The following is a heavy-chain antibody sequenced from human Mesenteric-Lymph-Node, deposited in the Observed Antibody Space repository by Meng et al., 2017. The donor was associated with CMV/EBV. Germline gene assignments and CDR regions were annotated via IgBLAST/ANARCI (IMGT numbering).Heavy chain of an antibody. CDR1: SGSIRSRDHY. J-gene: IGHJ6*02. CDR3: ASGSYYYYYGMDV. CDR2: ISYSGST. V-gene: IGHV4-61*08. Sequence: SETLSLTCTVFSGSIRSRDHYWTWIRQPPGKGLEWIGYISYSGSTNYNPSLKSRVTISVDTSKNQFSLKLSSVTAADTAVYYCASGSYYYYYGMDVWGQGTTVTVSS. D-gene: IGHD1-26*01.